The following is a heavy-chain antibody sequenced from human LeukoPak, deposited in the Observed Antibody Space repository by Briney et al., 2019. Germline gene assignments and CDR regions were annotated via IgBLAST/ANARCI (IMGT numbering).Heavy chain of an antibody. CDR1: GFTFSSYA. V-gene: IGHV3-23*01. CDR2: ISGSGGST. J-gene: IGHJ4*02. Sequence: PGGSLRLSCAASGFTFSSYAMSWVRQAPGKGLEWVSAISGSGGSTYYADSVKGRFTISRDNAKNSLYLQMNSLRAEDTAVYYCARDLSGSYPDFDYWGQGTLVTVSS. D-gene: IGHD3-10*01. CDR3: ARDLSGSYPDFDY.